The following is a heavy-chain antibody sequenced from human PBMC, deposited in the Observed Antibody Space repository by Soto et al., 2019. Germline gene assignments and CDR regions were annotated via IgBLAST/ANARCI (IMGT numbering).Heavy chain of an antibody. D-gene: IGHD6-19*01. V-gene: IGHV3-33*01. J-gene: IGHJ6*02. CDR2: IWYDGSNK. CDR1: GYPFSSYG. CDR3: ARDGDSSNYYYYGMDV. Sequence: GGSMGLASAASGYPFSSYGMHGVRPDPGKGLEWVAVIWYDGSNKYYADSVKGRFTISRDNSKNTLYLQMNSLRAEDTAVYYCARDGDSSNYYYYGMDVWGQGTTVTVSS.